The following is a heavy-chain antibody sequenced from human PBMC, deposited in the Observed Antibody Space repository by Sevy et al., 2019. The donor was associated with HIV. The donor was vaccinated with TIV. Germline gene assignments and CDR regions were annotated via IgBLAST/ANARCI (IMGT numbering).Heavy chain of an antibody. CDR2: ISYHGRDK. J-gene: IGHJ6*02. CDR3: AKDFTGYNGMDV. CDR1: GIIFTSSG. Sequence: GGSLRLSCVVSGIIFTSSGMHWVRQAPGKGLEWVAVISYHGRDKFYADSVKGRFTISRDNSKNILYLQMNGLRIEDTAVYYCAKDFTGYNGMDVWGQGTMVTVSS. D-gene: IGHD3-9*01. V-gene: IGHV3-30*18.